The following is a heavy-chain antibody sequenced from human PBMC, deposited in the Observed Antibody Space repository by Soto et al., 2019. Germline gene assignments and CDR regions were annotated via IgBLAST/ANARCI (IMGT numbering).Heavy chain of an antibody. Sequence: QVQLQESGPGLMKPSETLSLTCTVSGGSVSDYYWSWIRQFPGKGLEWIGYVHSSGSTKYNPSLKSRFAMSIDKPKKQFSLSLSSVTATDTAVYYCARGRSTGWYGGNDFWGQGTLVTVSS. D-gene: IGHD6-19*01. V-gene: IGHV4-59*08. CDR2: VHSSGST. CDR1: GGSVSDYY. CDR3: ARGRSTGWYGGNDF. J-gene: IGHJ4*02.